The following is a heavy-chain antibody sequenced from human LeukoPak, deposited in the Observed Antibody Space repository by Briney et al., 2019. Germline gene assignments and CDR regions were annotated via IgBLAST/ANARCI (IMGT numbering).Heavy chain of an antibody. V-gene: IGHV3-53*05. CDR2: IYSGGST. J-gene: IGHJ5*02. CDR1: GFTVSSTY. D-gene: IGHD6-19*01. Sequence: GGSLRLSCAASGFTVSSTYMSWVRQAPGKGLEWVSVIYSGGSTYYADSVKGRFTISRDDSKNTLYLQMNSLRAEDTAVYYCARAPFPNSSGWYDWFDPWGQGTLVTVSS. CDR3: ARAPFPNSSGWYDWFDP.